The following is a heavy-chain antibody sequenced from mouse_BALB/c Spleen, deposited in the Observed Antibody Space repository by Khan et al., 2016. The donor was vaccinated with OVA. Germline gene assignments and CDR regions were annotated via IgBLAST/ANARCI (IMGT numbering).Heavy chain of an antibody. CDR2: INSNGGST. CDR3: ARMARTIN. V-gene: IGHV5-6-3*01. Sequence: EVQGVESGGGLVQPGGSLKLSCAASGFTFSSYGMSWVRQTPDKRLELVATINSNGGSTYYPDSVKGRFTISRDTAKNTLYLQMSSLKSEDTAMYYCARMARTINWGQGTTLTVSS. CDR1: GFTFSSYG. J-gene: IGHJ2*01.